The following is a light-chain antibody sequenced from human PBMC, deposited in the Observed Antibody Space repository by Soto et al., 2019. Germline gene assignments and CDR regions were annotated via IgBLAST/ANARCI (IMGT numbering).Light chain of an antibody. Sequence: QSVLTQPPSASGSPGQSVTISCTGTSSDVGVYNYVSWYQQHPGKAPKLIIYEVSKRPSGVPDRFSGSKSGNTASLTVSGLQAEDEADYYCSSYAGSNNFGYVFGTGTKVT. CDR3: SSYAGSNNFGYV. CDR2: EVS. V-gene: IGLV2-8*01. CDR1: SSDVGVYNY. J-gene: IGLJ1*01.